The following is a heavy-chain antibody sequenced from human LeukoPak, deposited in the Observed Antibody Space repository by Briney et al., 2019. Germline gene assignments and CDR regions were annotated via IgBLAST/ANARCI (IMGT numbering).Heavy chain of an antibody. J-gene: IGHJ4*01. V-gene: IGHV3-48*01. CDR3: AATDLITAAWGDH. CDR2: VSTSSRTI. Sequence: PGGSLRLSCAGSGFTFSSYSMSWLRQAPGKGPEWIAYVSTSSRTIYYADSVKGRFTISRVDATNSLYLQMNSLRSEDTAVYYCAATDLITAAWGDHWGQESVSPYPQ. D-gene: IGHD1-26*01. CDR1: GFTFSSYS.